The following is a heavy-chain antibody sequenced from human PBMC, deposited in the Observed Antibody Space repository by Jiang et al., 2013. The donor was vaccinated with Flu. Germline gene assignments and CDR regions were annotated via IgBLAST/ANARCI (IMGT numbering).Heavy chain of an antibody. CDR1: GGSISSSSYY. D-gene: IGHD4-17*01. J-gene: IGHJ3*02. V-gene: IGHV4-39*01. Sequence: GPGLVKPSETLSLTCTVSGGSISSSSYYWGWIRQPPGKGLEWIGSIYYSGSTYYNPSLKSRVTISVDTSKNQFSLKLSSVTATDTAVYYCARPSRYYGDDHIDAFDIWGQGTMVTISS. CDR2: IYYSGST. CDR3: ARPSRYYGDDHIDAFDI.